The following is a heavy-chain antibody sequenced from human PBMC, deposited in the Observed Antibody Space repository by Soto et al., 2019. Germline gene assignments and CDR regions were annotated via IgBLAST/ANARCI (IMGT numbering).Heavy chain of an antibody. CDR3: ARGASTISIDY. J-gene: IGHJ4*02. V-gene: IGHV3-64*01. Sequence: EVQLVESGGGLVQPGGSLRLSCAASGFTFSIYTMHWVRQAPGKGLEYVSTISTNGGSTYYANSVKGRFTISRDNSKNTLYRQMGSLRAEDMAAYYCARGASTISIDYWGQGTLVTVSS. CDR1: GFTFSIYT. CDR2: ISTNGGST. D-gene: IGHD1-1*01.